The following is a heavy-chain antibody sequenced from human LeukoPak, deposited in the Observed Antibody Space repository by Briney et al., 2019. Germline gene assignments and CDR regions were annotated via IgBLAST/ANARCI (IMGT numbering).Heavy chain of an antibody. J-gene: IGHJ4*02. D-gene: IGHD1-26*01. CDR3: AREEVGAHFDY. Sequence: SETLSLTRTVSGGSISSYYWSWIRQPPGKGLEWIGYIYYSGSTNYNPSLKSRVTISVDTSKNQFPLKLSSVTAADTAVYYCAREEVGAHFDYWGQGTLVTVSS. CDR1: GGSISSYY. CDR2: IYYSGST. V-gene: IGHV4-59*01.